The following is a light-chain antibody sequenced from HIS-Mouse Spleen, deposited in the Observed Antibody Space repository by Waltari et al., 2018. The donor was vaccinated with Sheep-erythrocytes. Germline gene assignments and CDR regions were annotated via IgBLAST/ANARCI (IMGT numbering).Light chain of an antibody. CDR1: SSDVGGYNY. V-gene: IGLV2-11*01. J-gene: IGLJ2*01. Sequence: QSALTQPRSVSGSPGQSVTISCTGTSSDVGGYNYVSWYQPHPGKAPKHLIYDVSKRPAGIPERFSGSNSGNTATLTISGTQAMDEADYYCQAWDSSTVVFGGGTKLTVL. CDR2: DVS. CDR3: QAWDSSTVV.